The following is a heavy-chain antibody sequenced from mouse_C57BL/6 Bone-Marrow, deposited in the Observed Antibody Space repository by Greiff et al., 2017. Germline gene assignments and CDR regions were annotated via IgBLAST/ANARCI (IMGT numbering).Heavy chain of an antibody. CDR2: IYPGDGDT. J-gene: IGHJ4*01. CDR3: ARREVTAY. Sequence: QVQLQQSGPELVKPGASVKISCKASGYAFSSSWMNWVKQRPGKGLEWIGRIYPGDGDTNYNGKFKGKATLTADKSSSTAYMQLSSLTSDDSAVYFCARREVTAYWGQGTSVTVSS. CDR1: GYAFSSSW. V-gene: IGHV1-82*01. D-gene: IGHD2-2*01.